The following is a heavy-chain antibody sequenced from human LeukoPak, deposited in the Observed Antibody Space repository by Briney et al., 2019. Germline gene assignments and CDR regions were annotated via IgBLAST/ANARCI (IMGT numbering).Heavy chain of an antibody. D-gene: IGHD3-10*01. CDR1: GFTFSSYW. CDR2: ISGDESST. J-gene: IGHJ4*02. CDR3: AGGSTLDRGLVYY. V-gene: IGHV3-74*01. Sequence: HPGGSLRLSCAASGFTFSSYWMHWVRQAPGKGLVWVSRISGDESSTSYADSVKGRFTISRDNAKNTLFLQMNSLRAEDTAVYYCAGGSTLDRGLVYYWGQGTLVTVSS.